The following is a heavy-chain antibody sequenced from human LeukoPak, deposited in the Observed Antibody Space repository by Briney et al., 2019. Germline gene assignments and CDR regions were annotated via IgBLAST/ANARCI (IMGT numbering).Heavy chain of an antibody. CDR3: ARGGFPQVPNNWFDP. Sequence: GASVKVSCKASGYTFTSYYMHWVRQAPGQELEWMGIINPSGGSTSYAQKFQGRVTMTRDTSTSTVYMELSSLRSEDTAVYYCARGGFPQVPNNWFDPWGQGTLVTVSS. CDR1: GYTFTSYY. V-gene: IGHV1-46*01. J-gene: IGHJ5*02. CDR2: INPSGGST.